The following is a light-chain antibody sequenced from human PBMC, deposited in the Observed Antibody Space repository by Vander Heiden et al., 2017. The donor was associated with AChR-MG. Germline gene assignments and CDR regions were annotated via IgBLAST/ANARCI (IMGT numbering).Light chain of an antibody. CDR3: AAWADSPNGHGV. Sequence: QSVLTQPPSASGTPGETVTISCSGSSSNIGSSTVSWYQQFPGTAPTLLIYSNFQRPSGVSARFSGSKSGTSASLAISGLQSEDEADYYCAAWADSPNGHGVFGTGTKVTVL. V-gene: IGLV1-44*01. J-gene: IGLJ1*01. CDR1: SSNIGSST. CDR2: SNF.